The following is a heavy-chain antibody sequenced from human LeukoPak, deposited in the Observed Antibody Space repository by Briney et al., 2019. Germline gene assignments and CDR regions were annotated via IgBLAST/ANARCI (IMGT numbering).Heavy chain of an antibody. V-gene: IGHV1-69*04. J-gene: IGHJ5*02. CDR3: AREDVVVPAAIRFDP. CDR2: IIPILGIA. CDR1: GGTFSGYA. D-gene: IGHD2-2*01. Sequence: SVKVSCKASGGTFSGYAISWVRQAPGQGLEWMGRIIPILGIANYAQKFQGRVTITADKSTSTAYMELSSLRSEDTAVYYCAREDVVVPAAIRFDPWGQGTLVTVSS.